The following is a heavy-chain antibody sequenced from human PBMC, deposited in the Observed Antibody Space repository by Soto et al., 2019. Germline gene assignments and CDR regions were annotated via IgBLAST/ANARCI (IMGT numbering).Heavy chain of an antibody. CDR2: ISYDGSNK. CDR3: ARDGGITMIVVVPLYYFDY. V-gene: IGHV3-30-3*01. J-gene: IGHJ4*02. CDR1: GFTFSSYA. Sequence: WGSLRLSCAASGFTFSSYAIRFFRHSPFKWLEWVAVISYDGSNKYYADSVKGRFTISRDNSKNTLYLQMNSLRAEDTAVYYCARDGGITMIVVVPLYYFDYWGQGTLVTVSS. D-gene: IGHD3-22*01.